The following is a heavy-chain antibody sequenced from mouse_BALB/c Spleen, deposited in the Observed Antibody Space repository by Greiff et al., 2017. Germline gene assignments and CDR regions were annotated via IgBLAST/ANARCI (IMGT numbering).Heavy chain of an antibody. CDR1: GYAFSSSW. J-gene: IGHJ2*01. Sequence: QVQLQQSGPELVKPGASVKISCKASGYAFSSSWMNWVKQRPGQGLEWIGRIYPGDGDTNYNGKFKGKATLTADKSSSTAYMQRSSLTSVDSAVYFCAITTATLFFDYWGQGTTLTVSS. CDR3: AITTATLFFDY. V-gene: IGHV1-82*01. D-gene: IGHD1-2*01. CDR2: IYPGDGDT.